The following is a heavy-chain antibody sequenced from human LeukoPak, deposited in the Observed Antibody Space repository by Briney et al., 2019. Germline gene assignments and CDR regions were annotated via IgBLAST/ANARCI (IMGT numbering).Heavy chain of an antibody. CDR1: GGTFSSYA. CDR2: IIPIFGTA. J-gene: IGHJ4*02. D-gene: IGHD2-21*02. Sequence: SVKVSCKASGGTFSSYAISWVRQAPGQGLEWMGGIIPIFGTANYAQKFQGRVTITTDESTSTAYMELSSLRAEDTAVYYCARDLFAYCGGDCYEYYFDYWGQGTLVTVSS. V-gene: IGHV1-69*05. CDR3: ARDLFAYCGGDCYEYYFDY.